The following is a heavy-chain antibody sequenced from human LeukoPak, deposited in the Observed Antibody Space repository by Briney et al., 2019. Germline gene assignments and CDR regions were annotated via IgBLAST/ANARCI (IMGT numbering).Heavy chain of an antibody. V-gene: IGHV4-59*01. J-gene: IGHJ2*01. CDR2: IYYSGST. Sequence: SETLSLTCTVSGGSISSYYWSWIRQPPGKGLEWIGYIYYSGSTNYNPSLKSRVTISVDTSKNQFSLKPSSVTAADTAVYYCARYYYDSSGYPKALWYFDLWGRGTLVTVSS. CDR1: GGSISSYY. CDR3: ARYYYDSSGYPKALWYFDL. D-gene: IGHD3-22*01.